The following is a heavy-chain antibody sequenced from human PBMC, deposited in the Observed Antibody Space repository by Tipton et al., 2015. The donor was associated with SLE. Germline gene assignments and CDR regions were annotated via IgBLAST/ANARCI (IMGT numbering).Heavy chain of an antibody. CDR3: AKDGKAAAVPRYFDY. CDR2: IKQDGSEK. V-gene: IGHV3-7*01. CDR1: GFTSSSYW. D-gene: IGHD6-13*01. J-gene: IGHJ4*02. Sequence: SLRLSCAASGFTSSSYWMSWVRQAPGKGLEWVANIKQDGSEKYYVDSVKGRFTISRDNAKNSLYLQMNSLRGEDTAVYYCAKDGKAAAVPRYFDYWGQGTLVTVSS.